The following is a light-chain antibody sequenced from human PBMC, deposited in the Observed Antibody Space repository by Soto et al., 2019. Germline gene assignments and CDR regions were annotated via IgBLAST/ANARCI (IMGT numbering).Light chain of an antibody. Sequence: ETVMTQSPATLSVSPGERATLSCRASQSVSTNLAWYQQKPGQAPRLLVYDASNRATGIPTRFSGSGSGTDFTLTISNLEPEDFAVYYCQQHISWPLTFGGGTKVDIK. CDR2: DAS. CDR3: QQHISWPLT. J-gene: IGKJ4*01. CDR1: QSVSTN. V-gene: IGKV3-11*01.